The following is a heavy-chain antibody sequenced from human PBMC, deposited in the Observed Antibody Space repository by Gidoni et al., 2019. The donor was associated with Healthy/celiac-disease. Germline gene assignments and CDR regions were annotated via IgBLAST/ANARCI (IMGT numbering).Heavy chain of an antibody. Sequence: QVQLVESGGGVVQPGRSMRLSCAASGFTFSSYARHWVRPAPGKGLEWVSVISYDGSNKYYADAVKGRFTISRDNSKNTLYLQMNSLRAEDTAVYYCARMRRGGSSHGLDYWGQGTLVTVSS. D-gene: IGHD3-10*01. CDR1: GFTFSSYA. V-gene: IGHV3-30-3*01. J-gene: IGHJ4*02. CDR2: ISYDGSNK. CDR3: ARMRRGGSSHGLDY.